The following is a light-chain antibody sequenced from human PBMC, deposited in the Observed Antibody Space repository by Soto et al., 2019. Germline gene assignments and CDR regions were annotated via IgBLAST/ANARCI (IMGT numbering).Light chain of an antibody. CDR3: LQTGRAPYT. V-gene: IGKV2-28*01. CDR1: QSLLHHNGHNY. Sequence: DIVMTQSPLSLPVTPGEPASISCRSSQSLLHHNGHNYLDWYLQKPVQSPKVLIYLSFNRDSGVPVRVSGSGSGTDFTLKISRLESEDVGVCYCLQTGRAPYTFGPGTKLEIK. CDR2: LSF. J-gene: IGKJ2*01.